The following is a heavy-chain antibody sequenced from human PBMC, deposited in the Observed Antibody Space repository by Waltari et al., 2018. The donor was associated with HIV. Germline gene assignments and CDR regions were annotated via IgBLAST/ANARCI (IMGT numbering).Heavy chain of an antibody. D-gene: IGHD3-9*01. CDR1: GYTFSAYY. CDR2: SNPKRGDT. J-gene: IGHJ4*02. Sequence: QVQLVQSGAEVTKPGASLKLSCEGSGYTFSAYYVHWIRQAPGQGLEWMGWSNPKRGDTQNPRKLQGRVTMTRDTSVDTAYMYLNSLTYADAAVYYCARTSLRYPSLALDFWGRGTLVTVSS. CDR3: ARTSLRYPSLALDF. V-gene: IGHV1-2*02.